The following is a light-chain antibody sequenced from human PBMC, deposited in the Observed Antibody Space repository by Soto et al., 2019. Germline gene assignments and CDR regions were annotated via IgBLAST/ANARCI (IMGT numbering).Light chain of an antibody. CDR1: QTISSW. J-gene: IGKJ1*01. CDR2: KAS. CDR3: QHYGGVWT. V-gene: IGKV1-5*03. Sequence: DIQITPSPSTLSGSVGDRVTIAFRASQTISSWLAWYQQKPGKAPKLLIYKASTLKSGVPSRFSGSGSGTEFTLTISSLQPDDFATYHCQHYGGVWTFGQGTKVDIK.